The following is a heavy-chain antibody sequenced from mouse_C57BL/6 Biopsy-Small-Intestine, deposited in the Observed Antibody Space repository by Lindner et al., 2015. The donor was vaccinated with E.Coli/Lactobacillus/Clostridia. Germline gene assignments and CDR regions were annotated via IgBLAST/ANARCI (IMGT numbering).Heavy chain of an antibody. Sequence: QLQESGGGLVQPKGSLKLSCAASGFTFNTYAMHWVRQAPGKGLEWVARIRSKSSNYATYYADSVKDRFTISRDDSQSMLYLQMNNLKTEDTAMYYCVRSIYYGSTHWYFDVWGTGTTVTVSS. CDR1: GFTFNTYA. CDR2: IRSKSSNYAT. V-gene: IGHV10-3*01. D-gene: IGHD1-1*01. CDR3: VRSIYYGSTHWYFDV. J-gene: IGHJ1*03.